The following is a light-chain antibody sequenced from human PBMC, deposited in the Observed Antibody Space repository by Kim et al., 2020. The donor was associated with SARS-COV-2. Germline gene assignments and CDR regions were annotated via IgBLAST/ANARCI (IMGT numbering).Light chain of an antibody. CDR3: NSRDSSGNPYV. Sequence: ALGPTVRITCQGDSLRSYYASWYQQKPGQAPVLVIYGKNNRPSGIPDRFSGSSSGNTASLTITGAQAEDEADYYCNSRDSSGNPYVFGTGTKVTVL. CDR2: GKN. CDR1: SLRSYY. V-gene: IGLV3-19*01. J-gene: IGLJ1*01.